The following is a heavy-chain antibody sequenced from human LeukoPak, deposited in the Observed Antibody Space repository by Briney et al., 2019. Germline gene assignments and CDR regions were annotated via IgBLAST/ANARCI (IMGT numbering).Heavy chain of an antibody. Sequence: SETLSLTCAVYGGSFSGYYWSWIRQPPGKGLEWIGEINHSGSTNYNPSLKSRVTISVDTSKNQFSLKLSSVTAADTAVYYCARGHDFWSGAAFDYWGQGTLVTVSS. D-gene: IGHD3-3*01. CDR1: GGSFSGYY. CDR3: ARGHDFWSGAAFDY. CDR2: INHSGST. V-gene: IGHV4-34*01. J-gene: IGHJ4*02.